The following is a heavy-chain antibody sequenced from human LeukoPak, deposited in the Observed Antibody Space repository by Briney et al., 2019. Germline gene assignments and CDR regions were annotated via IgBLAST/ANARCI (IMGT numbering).Heavy chain of an antibody. J-gene: IGHJ4*02. Sequence: GGCLRLFCAASGFTFSSYGMHWGRQAPGKGLEWVAVISYDGSNKYYADSVKGRFTISRDNSKNTLYLQMNSLRAEDTAVYYCAKDPHIAAAGTKDYYFDYWGQGTLVTVSS. V-gene: IGHV3-30*18. CDR1: GFTFSSYG. CDR2: ISYDGSNK. CDR3: AKDPHIAAAGTKDYYFDY. D-gene: IGHD6-13*01.